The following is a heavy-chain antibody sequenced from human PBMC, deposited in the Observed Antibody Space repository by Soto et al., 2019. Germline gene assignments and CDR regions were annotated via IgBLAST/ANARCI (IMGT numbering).Heavy chain of an antibody. CDR2: ISGNNGNT. J-gene: IGHJ3*02. V-gene: IGHV1-18*01. D-gene: IGHD2-2*01. Sequence: ASVKVSCKASGYTFINHGISWVRQAPGQGLEWMGWISGNNGNTKYARKFQGRVTMTTDTSTSTAYMELRSLRSNDTAVYYCARPVTSDEAFDIWGQGTLVTLSS. CDR3: ARPVTSDEAFDI. CDR1: GYTFINHG.